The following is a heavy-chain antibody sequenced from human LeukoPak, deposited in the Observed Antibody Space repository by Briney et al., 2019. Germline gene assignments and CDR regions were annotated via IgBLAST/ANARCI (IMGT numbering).Heavy chain of an antibody. CDR2: IYYSGST. J-gene: IGHJ4*02. Sequence: SETLSLTCTVSGGSISSGGYYWSWIRQHPGKGLEWIGYIYYSGSTYYNPSLKSRVTISVDTSKNQFSLKLSSVTAADTAVYYCARDSFQPDGYLGVFDYWGQGTLVTVSS. D-gene: IGHD5-24*01. CDR1: GGSISSGGYY. V-gene: IGHV4-31*03. CDR3: ARDSFQPDGYLGVFDY.